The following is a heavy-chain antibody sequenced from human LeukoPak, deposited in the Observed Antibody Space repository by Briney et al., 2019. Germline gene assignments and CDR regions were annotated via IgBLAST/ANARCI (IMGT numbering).Heavy chain of an antibody. CDR3: AKDLASVYDAFNV. J-gene: IGHJ3*01. Sequence: LSGGSLRLSCAASGFTFDDYAMNWVRQTPGMGLEWVSLISGDGGRTLYADSVKGRFAISRDNSKDSLYLQMNSMTTEDTALYYCAKDLASVYDAFNVWGQGTMVTVSS. V-gene: IGHV3-43*02. CDR1: GFTFDDYA. CDR2: ISGDGGRT.